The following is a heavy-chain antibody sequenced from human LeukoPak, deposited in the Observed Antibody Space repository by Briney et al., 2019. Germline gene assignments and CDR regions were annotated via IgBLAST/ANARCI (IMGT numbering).Heavy chain of an antibody. J-gene: IGHJ3*01. Sequence: ASVKVSCKASGGTFSSYAISWVRQAPGQGLEWMGWITTYNDNTNYAQKLQGRLTMATDTSTSTAYMELRSLRSDDTAVYYCARATGWSTVPTYDAFDVWGQGTMVTVSS. CDR2: ITTYNDNT. V-gene: IGHV1-18*01. CDR3: ARATGWSTVPTYDAFDV. D-gene: IGHD4-17*01. CDR1: GGTFSSYA.